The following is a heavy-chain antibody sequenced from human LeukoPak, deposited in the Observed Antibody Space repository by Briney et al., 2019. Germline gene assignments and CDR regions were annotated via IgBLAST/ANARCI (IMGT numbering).Heavy chain of an antibody. Sequence: GGSLRLSCVGSGFSFGSYEINWVRQAPGKGLEWVSYISDIGTTTHYADSVKGRFTIFRDSAKNSVYLLMDSLMAEDTAIYYCARDRSKVTAYDDALGIWGQGTMVTVSS. J-gene: IGHJ3*02. D-gene: IGHD2-21*02. V-gene: IGHV3-48*03. CDR2: ISDIGTTT. CDR1: GFSFGSYE. CDR3: ARDRSKVTAYDDALGI.